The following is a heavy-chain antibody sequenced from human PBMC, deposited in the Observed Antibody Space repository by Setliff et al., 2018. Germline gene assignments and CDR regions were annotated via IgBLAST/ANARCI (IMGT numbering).Heavy chain of an antibody. CDR1: GGTFSTYG. Sequence: GASVTVSCQASGGTFSTYGITWVRQAPGQGLAWVGGIMPIFGTINYAPKFQGRVTITADEFTSTVYMELSSLRSDDTALYYCAREEGYYYDSTDYYYYMDVWGKGTTVTVSS. CDR2: IMPIFGTI. D-gene: IGHD3-22*01. V-gene: IGHV1-69*13. J-gene: IGHJ6*03. CDR3: AREEGYYYDSTDYYYYMDV.